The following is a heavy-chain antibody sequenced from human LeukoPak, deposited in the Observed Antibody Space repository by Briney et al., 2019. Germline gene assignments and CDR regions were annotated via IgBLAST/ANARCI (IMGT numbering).Heavy chain of an antibody. Sequence: SVKVSCKASGGTFSSYAISWVRQAPGQGLEWMGGIIPIFGTANYAQKFQGRVTITADESTSTAYMELSSLRSDDTAVYYCARDPNGPFDATYGMDVWGQGTTVTVSS. CDR1: GGTFSSYA. J-gene: IGHJ6*02. V-gene: IGHV1-69*13. D-gene: IGHD3-9*01. CDR3: ARDPNGPFDATYGMDV. CDR2: IIPIFGTA.